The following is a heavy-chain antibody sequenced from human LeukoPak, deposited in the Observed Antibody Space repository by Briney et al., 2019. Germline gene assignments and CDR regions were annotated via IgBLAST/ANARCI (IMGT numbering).Heavy chain of an antibody. J-gene: IGHJ4*02. CDR1: GYTFTSYD. CDR3: AKAFYDSSGYYDSYFDY. D-gene: IGHD3-22*01. V-gene: IGHV1-8*01. CDR2: MNPNSGNT. Sequence: ASVKVSCKASGYTFTSYDINRVRQATGQGLEWMGWMNPNSGNTGYAQKFQGRVTMTRNTSISTAYMELSSLRSEDTAVYYCAKAFYDSSGYYDSYFDYWGQGTLVTVSS.